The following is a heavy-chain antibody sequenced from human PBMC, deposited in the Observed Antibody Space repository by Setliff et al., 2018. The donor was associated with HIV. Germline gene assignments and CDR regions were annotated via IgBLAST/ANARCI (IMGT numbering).Heavy chain of an antibody. Sequence: SETLSLTCTVSGGSISSGDYYWSWIRQPPGKGLEWIGYIYYSGSTYYNPSLKSRVTISVDTSKNQFSLKLSSVTAADTAVYYCARAVTMVRGVITYYFDYWGQGALVTVSS. J-gene: IGHJ4*02. D-gene: IGHD3-10*01. CDR3: ARAVTMVRGVITYYFDY. CDR1: GGSISSGDYY. CDR2: IYYSGST. V-gene: IGHV4-30-4*08.